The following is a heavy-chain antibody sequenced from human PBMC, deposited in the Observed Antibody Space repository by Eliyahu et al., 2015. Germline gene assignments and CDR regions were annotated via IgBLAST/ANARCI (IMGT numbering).Heavy chain of an antibody. J-gene: IGHJ3*02. Sequence: QLQLQESGPGLVKPSETLSLTCTVXGGSXSSXSYYWGWLRQPPGKGLEWIGSIYYSGSTYYNPSLKSRVTISVDTSKNQFSLKLSSVTAADTAVYYCARPGSGANRGAGAFDIWGQGTMVTVSS. CDR3: ARPGSGANRGAGAFDI. V-gene: IGHV4-39*01. D-gene: IGHD3-10*01. CDR2: IYYSGST. CDR1: GGSXSSXSYY.